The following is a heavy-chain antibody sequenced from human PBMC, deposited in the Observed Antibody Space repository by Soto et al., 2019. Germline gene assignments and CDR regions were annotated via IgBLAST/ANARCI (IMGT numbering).Heavy chain of an antibody. Sequence: ASETLSLPCAVYGGSFSGYYWSWFRQPPGKGLEWIGEINHSGSTNYNPSLKSRVTISVDTSKNQFSLKLSSVTAADTAVYYCAGPLAAGFDYWGQGTLVTVSS. CDR1: GGSFSGYY. CDR3: AGPLAAGFDY. D-gene: IGHD6-13*01. V-gene: IGHV4-34*01. J-gene: IGHJ4*02. CDR2: INHSGST.